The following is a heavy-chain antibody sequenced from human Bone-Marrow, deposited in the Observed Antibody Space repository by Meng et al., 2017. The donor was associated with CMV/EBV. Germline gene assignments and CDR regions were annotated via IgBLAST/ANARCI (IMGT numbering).Heavy chain of an antibody. CDR2: ISGSGGST. CDR3: ARGMEWLSPMDV. J-gene: IGHJ6*02. D-gene: IGHD3-3*01. V-gene: IGHV3-23*01. CDR1: GFTFSSYA. Sequence: GESLKISCAASGFTFSSYAMSWVRQAPGKGLEWVSAISGSGGSTYYADSVKGRFTISRDNSKNTLYLQMNSLRAEDTAVYYCARGMEWLSPMDVWGQGTMVTVSS.